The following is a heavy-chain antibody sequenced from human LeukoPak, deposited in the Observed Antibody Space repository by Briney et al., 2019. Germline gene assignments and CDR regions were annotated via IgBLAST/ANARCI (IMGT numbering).Heavy chain of an antibody. CDR3: ARGTHYYDSSGYYYGWSGAFDI. Sequence: SETLSLTCAVYGGSFSGYYWSWIRQPPGKGLEWIGEINHSGSTNYNPSLKSRVTISVDTSKNQFSLKLSSVTAADTAVYYCARGTHYYDSSGYYYGWSGAFDIWGQGTMVTVSS. V-gene: IGHV4-34*01. D-gene: IGHD3-22*01. CDR2: INHSGST. CDR1: GGSFSGYY. J-gene: IGHJ3*02.